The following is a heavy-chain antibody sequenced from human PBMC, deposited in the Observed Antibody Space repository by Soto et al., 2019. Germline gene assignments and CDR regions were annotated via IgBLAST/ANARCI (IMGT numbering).Heavy chain of an antibody. J-gene: IGHJ5*02. Sequence: QVQLQESGPGLVRPSETLSLTCTVSGGSINNYYWSWIRQPAGKGLECIGRVYTSGSTNYNPSLKSRVPMSVDTSNNQFSLRVSSVTAADTAIYYCARGPPFDPWGQGTLVTVSS. V-gene: IGHV4-4*07. CDR1: GGSINNYY. CDR3: ARGPPFDP. CDR2: VYTSGST.